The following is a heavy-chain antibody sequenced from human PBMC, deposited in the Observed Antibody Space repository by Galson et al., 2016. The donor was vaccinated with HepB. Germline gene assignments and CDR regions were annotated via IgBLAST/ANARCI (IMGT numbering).Heavy chain of an antibody. J-gene: IGHJ4*02. CDR1: GDSVSSNNYY. CDR3: ARHWSPDY. Sequence: ETLSLTCTVFGDSVSSNNYYWVWIRQPPGKRPEWIGSTFHSGATYYNPSLKSRVTISVDTSKNQFSLKMSSVTATDTAVYYCARHWSPDYWGQGILVTVSS. V-gene: IGHV4-39*01. CDR2: TFHSGAT. D-gene: IGHD2-8*02.